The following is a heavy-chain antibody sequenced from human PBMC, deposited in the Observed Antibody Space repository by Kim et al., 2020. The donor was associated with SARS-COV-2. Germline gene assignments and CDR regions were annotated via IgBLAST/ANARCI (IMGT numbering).Heavy chain of an antibody. J-gene: IGHJ5*02. D-gene: IGHD5-18*01. CDR3: ARDRGAMVSRPWFDP. V-gene: IGHV3-21*01. Sequence: SGKGRFTLPRDNAKNSLYLQMNSLRAEETAVYYCARDRGAMVSRPWFDPWGQGTLVTVSS.